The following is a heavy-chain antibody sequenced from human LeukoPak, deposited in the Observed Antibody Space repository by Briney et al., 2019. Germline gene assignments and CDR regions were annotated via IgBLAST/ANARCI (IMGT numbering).Heavy chain of an antibody. D-gene: IGHD3-10*01. CDR1: GFSFSTYG. Sequence: GGSLRLSCAASGFSFSTYGMHWVRQAPGKGLEWMTFIRYDGSQKYYADSVKGRFVISRDNSKNTLYLQLNSLRAEDTAVYYCAKDWDDYYGSGSYFDYWGQGTLVTVSS. V-gene: IGHV3-30*02. J-gene: IGHJ4*02. CDR2: IRYDGSQK. CDR3: AKDWDDYYGSGSYFDY.